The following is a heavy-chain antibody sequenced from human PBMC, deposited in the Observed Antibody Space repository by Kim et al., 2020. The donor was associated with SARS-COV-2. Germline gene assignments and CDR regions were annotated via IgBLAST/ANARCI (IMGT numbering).Heavy chain of an antibody. CDR2: IYYSGST. CDR3: ARQIDYYERFTGYPDYFDY. Sequence: SETLSLTCSVSGGSISSSSFYWGWIRQPPGEGLGWIGSIYYSGSTYYNPSLKSRVTLSVDTSKNQFSLKLTSVTAADTAVYYCARQIDYYERFTGYPDYFDYWGQGTLVTVSS. CDR1: GGSISSSSFY. V-gene: IGHV4-39*01. J-gene: IGHJ4*02. D-gene: IGHD3-22*01.